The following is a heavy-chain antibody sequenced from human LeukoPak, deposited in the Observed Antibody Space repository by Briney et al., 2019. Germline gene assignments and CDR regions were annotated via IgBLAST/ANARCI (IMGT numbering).Heavy chain of an antibody. CDR1: GYTFTSYY. V-gene: IGHV1-46*01. D-gene: IGHD4-17*01. J-gene: IGHJ6*03. Sequence: ASVKVSCKASGYTFTSYYMHWVRQAPGQGLEWMGIINPSGGSTSYAQKFQGRVTMTRDISTSTVYMELSSLRSEDTAVYYCARDKQGYGDYGGTNSDYYYYYMDVWGKGTTVTVSS. CDR3: ARDKQGYGDYGGTNSDYYYYYMDV. CDR2: INPSGGST.